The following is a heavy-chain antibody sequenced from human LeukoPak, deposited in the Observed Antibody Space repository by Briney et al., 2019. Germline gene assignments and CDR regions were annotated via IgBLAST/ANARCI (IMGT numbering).Heavy chain of an antibody. D-gene: IGHD3-22*01. CDR1: GYRFTGYY. Sequence: ASVKVSCKASGYRFTGYYMHWVRQAPGQGLEWMGWLNPNSGDTNYAQKFQGRVTMTRDTSTSTAYMELRSLRSDDTAVYYCARGGTMIVVVHLDYWGQGTLVTVSS. CDR2: LNPNSGDT. CDR3: ARGGTMIVVVHLDY. V-gene: IGHV1-2*02. J-gene: IGHJ4*02.